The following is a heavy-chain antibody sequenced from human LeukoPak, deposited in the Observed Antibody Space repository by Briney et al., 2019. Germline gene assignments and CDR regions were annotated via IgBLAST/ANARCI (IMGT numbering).Heavy chain of an antibody. D-gene: IGHD4/OR15-4a*01. Sequence: PGRSLRLSCAASGFTFSTYGIHWVRQAPGKGLEWVAVIWYDGSNEYYADSVKGRFTISRDNSKNTLYLQMNSLTAEDTAVYYCAREEGCRSAGFDNWGQGTLVTVSS. V-gene: IGHV3-33*01. CDR1: GFTFSTYG. CDR2: IWYDGSNE. J-gene: IGHJ4*02. CDR3: AREEGCRSAGFDN.